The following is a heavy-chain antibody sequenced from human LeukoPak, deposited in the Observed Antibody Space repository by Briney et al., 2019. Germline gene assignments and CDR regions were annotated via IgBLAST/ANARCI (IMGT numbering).Heavy chain of an antibody. D-gene: IGHD3-10*01. J-gene: IGHJ5*02. CDR1: GFTFSSYG. V-gene: IGHV3-30*02. Sequence: GGSLRLSCAASGFTFSSYGMHWVRQAPGKGLEWVAFIRCDGSNKYYADSVKGRFTISRDNSKNTLYLQMNSLRAEDTAVYYCAKDLPSYYGSGSYFPPFDPWGQGTLVTVSS. CDR3: AKDLPSYYGSGSYFPPFDP. CDR2: IRCDGSNK.